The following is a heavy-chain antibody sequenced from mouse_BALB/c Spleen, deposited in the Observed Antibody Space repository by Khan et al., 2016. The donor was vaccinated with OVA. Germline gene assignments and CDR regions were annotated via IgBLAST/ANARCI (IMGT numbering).Heavy chain of an antibody. Sequence: QVQLKHSGPGLAAPSQSLSITCTISGFSLTNYGVHWVRQPPGKGLEWLVVIWSDGNTSYNSALKSRLTITKDNSQSQVFLKMNSLQTDDTAIYFCARQPYYHYNIMDYWGQGTSVTVSS. D-gene: IGHD2-10*01. CDR1: GFSLTNYG. CDR3: ARQPYYHYNIMDY. V-gene: IGHV2-6-1*01. J-gene: IGHJ4*01. CDR2: IWSDGNT.